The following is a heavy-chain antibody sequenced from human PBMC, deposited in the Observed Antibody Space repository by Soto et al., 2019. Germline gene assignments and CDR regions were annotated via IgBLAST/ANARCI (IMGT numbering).Heavy chain of an antibody. V-gene: IGHV3-23*01. Sequence: GESLKISCAASGFTFSINAMSWVRQAPGKGLEWVSAISANGQGIYYADSVRGRFTISRDNSKNTVFLHMDSLRAEDTAVYYCAKDLYLEWLLKDYYYYGMDVWGQGTTVTVSS. J-gene: IGHJ6*02. CDR3: AKDLYLEWLLKDYYYYGMDV. CDR1: GFTFSINA. D-gene: IGHD3-3*01. CDR2: ISANGQGI.